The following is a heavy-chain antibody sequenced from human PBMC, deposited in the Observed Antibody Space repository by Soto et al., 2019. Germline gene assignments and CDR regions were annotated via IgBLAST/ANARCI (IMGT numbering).Heavy chain of an antibody. Sequence: PSETLSLTCAVYGGSFSGYYWSWIRQPPGKGLEWIGEINHSGSTNYNPSLKSRVTISVDTSKNQFSLKLSSVTAADTAVYYCARLRECSGGSCYYPYYFDYWGQGTLVTVSS. J-gene: IGHJ4*02. CDR3: ARLRECSGGSCYYPYYFDY. CDR1: GGSFSGYY. V-gene: IGHV4-34*01. CDR2: INHSGST. D-gene: IGHD2-15*01.